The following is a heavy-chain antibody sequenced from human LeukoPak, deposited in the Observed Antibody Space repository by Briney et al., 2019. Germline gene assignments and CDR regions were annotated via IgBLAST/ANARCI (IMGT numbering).Heavy chain of an antibody. CDR1: GFTFSSYE. V-gene: IGHV3-23*01. Sequence: GGSLRLSCAASGFTFSSYEMSWVRQAPGKGLEWVSAISGSGGSTYYADSVKGRFTISRDNSKNTLYLQMNSLRAEDTAVYYCAKEGSRYGGSYLDYWGQGTLVTVSS. D-gene: IGHD1-26*01. CDR3: AKEGSRYGGSYLDY. CDR2: ISGSGGST. J-gene: IGHJ4*02.